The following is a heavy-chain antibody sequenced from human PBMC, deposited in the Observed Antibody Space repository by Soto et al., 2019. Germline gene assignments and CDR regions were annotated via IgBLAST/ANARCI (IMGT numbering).Heavy chain of an antibody. CDR1: GFTFSSYS. D-gene: IGHD6-19*01. V-gene: IGHV3-21*01. Sequence: EVQLVESGGGLVKPGGSLRLSCAASGFTFSSYSMNWVRQAPGKGLEWVSSISSSSSYIYYADSVKGRFTISRDNAKNSLYLQMYSLRAEDTAVYYCARDQVAGTRYFDLWGRGTLVTVSS. CDR3: ARDQVAGTRYFDL. CDR2: ISSSSSYI. J-gene: IGHJ2*01.